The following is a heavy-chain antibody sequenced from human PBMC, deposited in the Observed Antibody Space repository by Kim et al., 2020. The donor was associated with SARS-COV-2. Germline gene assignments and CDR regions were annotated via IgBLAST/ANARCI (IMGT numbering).Heavy chain of an antibody. CDR3: AGGQYSSSWYGVWYYYYGMDV. D-gene: IGHD6-13*01. CDR2: IKQDGSEK. V-gene: IGHV3-7*04. Sequence: GGSLRLSCAASGFTFSSYWMSWVRQAPGKGLEWVANIKQDGSEKYYVDSVKGRFTISRDNAKNSLYLQMNSLRAEDTAVYYCAGGQYSSSWYGVWYYYYGMDVWGQGTTVTVSS. J-gene: IGHJ6*02. CDR1: GFTFSSYW.